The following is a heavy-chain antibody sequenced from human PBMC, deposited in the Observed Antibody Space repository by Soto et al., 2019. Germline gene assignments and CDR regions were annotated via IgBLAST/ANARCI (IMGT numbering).Heavy chain of an antibody. V-gene: IGHV3-48*03. J-gene: IGHJ6*02. D-gene: IGHD2-21*01. CDR3: ARVGIVVVNAPPYYYSMDV. CDR2: ISSRDSTV. Sequence: LRLSCEASGFTFSTYEMNWVRQAPGKGLEWVSYISSRDSTVYYADSVKGRFTISRDNAKNSLYLQMHSLRVEDTAVYYCARVGIVVVNAPPYYYSMDVWGQGTTVTVSS. CDR1: GFTFSTYE.